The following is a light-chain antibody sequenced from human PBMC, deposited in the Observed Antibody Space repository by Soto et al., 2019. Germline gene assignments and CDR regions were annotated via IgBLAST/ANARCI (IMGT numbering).Light chain of an antibody. Sequence: QSVLTQPASVSGSPGQSITNSCTGTSSDVGGYNYVSWYQQHPGKAPKLMIYEVSNRPSGVSNRFSGSKSGNTASLTISGLQAEDEADYYCSSYTSSSTWVFGGGTKLTVL. CDR2: EVS. CDR1: SSDVGGYNY. V-gene: IGLV2-14*01. CDR3: SSYTSSSTWV. J-gene: IGLJ3*02.